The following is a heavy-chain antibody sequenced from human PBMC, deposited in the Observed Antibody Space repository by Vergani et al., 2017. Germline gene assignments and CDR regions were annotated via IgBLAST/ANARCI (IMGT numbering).Heavy chain of an antibody. CDR3: AKVCGSTSCPYGGGAFDV. J-gene: IGHJ3*01. CDR2: INNNGGST. CDR1: GFTFNSYA. D-gene: IGHD2-2*01. V-gene: IGHV3-23*01. Sequence: QLLESGGGLIQPGGSLRLSCAASGFTFNSYAMTWVRQAPGKGLEWVSGINNNGGSTYYADSVKGRFAISRDNSKNTLYLQMTDLRAEDTATYYCAKVCGSTSCPYGGGAFDVCDNGTVVTVSS.